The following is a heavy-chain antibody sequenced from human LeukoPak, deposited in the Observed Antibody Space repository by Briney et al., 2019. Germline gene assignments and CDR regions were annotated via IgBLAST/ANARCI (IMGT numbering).Heavy chain of an antibody. CDR3: ARAPGSLKAAAGTLYYFDY. CDR1: GYTFTSYY. Sequence: ASVKVSCKASGYTFTSYYMHWVRQAPGQGLEWMGWINPNSGGTNYAQKFQGRVTMTRDTSIRTAYMELSRLRSDDTAVYYCARAPGSLKAAAGTLYYFDYWGQGALVTVSS. CDR2: INPNSGGT. D-gene: IGHD6-13*01. J-gene: IGHJ4*02. V-gene: IGHV1-2*02.